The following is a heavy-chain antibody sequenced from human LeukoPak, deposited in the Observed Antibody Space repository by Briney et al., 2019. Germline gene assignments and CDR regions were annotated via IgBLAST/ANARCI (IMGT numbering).Heavy chain of an antibody. V-gene: IGHV4-59*12. CDR3: ASTSSGYYPFDY. CDR2: IYYSGST. D-gene: IGHD3-22*01. J-gene: IGHJ4*02. Sequence: PSETLSLTCTVSGGSISSYYWSWIRQPPGKGLEWIGYIYYSGSTNYNPSLKSRVTISVDTSKNQFSLKLSSVTAADTAVYYCASTSSGYYPFDYWGQGTLVTVSS. CDR1: GGSISSYY.